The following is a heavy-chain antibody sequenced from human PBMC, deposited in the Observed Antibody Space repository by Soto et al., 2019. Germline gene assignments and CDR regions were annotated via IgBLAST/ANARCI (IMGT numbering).Heavy chain of an antibody. D-gene: IGHD1-1*01. J-gene: IGHJ4*02. CDR1: GFTFSSYG. V-gene: IGHV3-30*18. CDR2: ISYDGSNK. CDR3: AKLEEPDY. Sequence: ALRLSCAASGFTFSSYGMHWVRQAPGKGLEWVAVISYDGSNKYYADSVKGRFTISRDNSKNTLYLQMNSLRAEDTAVYYCAKLEEPDYWGQGTLVTVSS.